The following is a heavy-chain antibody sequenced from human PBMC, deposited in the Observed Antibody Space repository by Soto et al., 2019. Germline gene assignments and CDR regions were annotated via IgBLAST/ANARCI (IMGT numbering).Heavy chain of an antibody. CDR1: GGSISSGEYY. CDR2: IYYSGTT. J-gene: IGHJ6*02. D-gene: IGHD2-8*01. CDR3: ARDGAFCTNGVCPVYYYYGMDV. Sequence: SETLSLTCTVSGGSISSGEYYWSWIRQPPGEGLEWIGNIYYSGTTYNNPSLKSRVTISVDTSNNQFSLKLSSVTAADTAVYYCARDGAFCTNGVCPVYYYYGMDVWGQGTTVTVSS. V-gene: IGHV4-30-4*01.